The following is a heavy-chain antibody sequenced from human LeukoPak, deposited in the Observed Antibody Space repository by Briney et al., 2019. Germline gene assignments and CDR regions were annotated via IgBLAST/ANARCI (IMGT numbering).Heavy chain of an antibody. V-gene: IGHV3-15*01. Sequence: PGGSLRLSCAASGFTLNNAWMSWVRQAPGKGLEWVGRIKSKTDDGTTDYAAPVKGRFTVSRDDSKNTLYLQMNSLKTEDTAVYYCATTLVGWFGDYFDCWGQGTLVTVSS. D-gene: IGHD3-10*01. CDR1: GFTLNNAW. J-gene: IGHJ4*02. CDR2: IKSKTDDGTT. CDR3: ATTLVGWFGDYFDC.